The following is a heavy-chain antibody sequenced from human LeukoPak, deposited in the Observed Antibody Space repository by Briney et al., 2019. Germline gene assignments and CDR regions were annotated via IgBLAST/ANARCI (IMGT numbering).Heavy chain of an antibody. CDR2: IRGSNGDT. J-gene: IGHJ4*02. Sequence: ASVKVSCTASGYTFTSSGTSWVRQAPGQGLEWMGWIRGSNGDTNYAQNLQGRVTVTTDTSTSTAYMELRSLRSDDTAVYYCVRDAGYGDYGPDYWGQGTLVTVSS. CDR3: VRDAGYGDYGPDY. V-gene: IGHV1-18*01. CDR1: GYTFTSSG. D-gene: IGHD4-17*01.